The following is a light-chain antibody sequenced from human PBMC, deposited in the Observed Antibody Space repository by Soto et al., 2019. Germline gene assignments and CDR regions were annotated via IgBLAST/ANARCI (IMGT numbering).Light chain of an antibody. CDR2: EVS. J-gene: IGLJ1*01. CDR1: SSDVGGYNY. Sequence: SALTQPPSATGSAGQSVTISCPGTSSDVGGYNYVSWYQQHPGKAPKLMIYEVSKRPSGVPDRFSGSKSGNTASLTVSGLQAEDEADYYCSSYAGSNNYVFGTGTKVTVL. V-gene: IGLV2-8*01. CDR3: SSYAGSNNYV.